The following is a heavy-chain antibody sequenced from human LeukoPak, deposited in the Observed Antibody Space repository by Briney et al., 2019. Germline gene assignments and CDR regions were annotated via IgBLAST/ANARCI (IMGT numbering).Heavy chain of an antibody. Sequence: SVKVSCKASGGTFSSYAISWVRQAPGQGLEWMGGIIPIFGTANYAQKFQGRVTITTYESTSTAYMELSTLRSDDTAVYYCARERPPGDSSSWFLEGYFDIWGQGTLVTVSS. D-gene: IGHD6-13*01. J-gene: IGHJ4*02. CDR2: IIPIFGTA. CDR3: ARERPPGDSSSWFLEGYFDI. CDR1: GGTFSSYA. V-gene: IGHV1-69*05.